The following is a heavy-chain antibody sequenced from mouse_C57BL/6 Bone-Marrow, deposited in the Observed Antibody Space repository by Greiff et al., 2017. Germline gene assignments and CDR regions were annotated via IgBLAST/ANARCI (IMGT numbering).Heavy chain of an antibody. CDR3: VGSVWFAY. CDR1: GYTFTSYG. D-gene: IGHD3-3*01. V-gene: IGHV1-81*01. CDR2: IYPRSGNT. J-gene: IGHJ3*01. Sequence: QVQLQQSGAELARPGASVKLSCKASGYTFTSYGISWVKQSTGQGLEWIGEIYPRSGNTYYNKKFKGKATLTADKSSSTAYMELRSLTSEDAAVYFCVGSVWFAYWGRGTLVTVSA.